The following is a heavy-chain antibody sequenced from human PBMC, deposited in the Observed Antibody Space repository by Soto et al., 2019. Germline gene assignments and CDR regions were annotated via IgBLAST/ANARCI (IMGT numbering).Heavy chain of an antibody. V-gene: IGHV6-1*01. CDR3: AREEEIAVAGNNWFDP. CDR1: GYSVSSNSAA. CDR2: TYYRSKWYN. D-gene: IGHD6-19*01. Sequence: SHTRSLTCAISGYSVSSNSAACNLIRQSPSRGLEWLGRTYYRSKWYNDYAVSVKSRITINPDTSKNQFSLQLNSVTPEDTAVYYCAREEEIAVAGNNWFDPWGQGTLVTVSS. J-gene: IGHJ5*02.